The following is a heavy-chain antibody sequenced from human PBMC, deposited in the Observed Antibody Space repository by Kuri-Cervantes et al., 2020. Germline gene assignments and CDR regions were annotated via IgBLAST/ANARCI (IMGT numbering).Heavy chain of an antibody. CDR2: IIPIFGTA. V-gene: IGHV1-69*13. D-gene: IGHD2-15*01. J-gene: IGHJ6*02. CDR3: AREPARVVVPMDV. Sequence: SVKVSCKASGGTFSSYAISWVRQAPGQGLEWMGGIIPIFGTANYAQKFQGRVTITADESTSTAYMELSSLRSEDTAVYYCAREPARVVVPMDVWGQGTTVTVSS. CDR1: GGTFSSYA.